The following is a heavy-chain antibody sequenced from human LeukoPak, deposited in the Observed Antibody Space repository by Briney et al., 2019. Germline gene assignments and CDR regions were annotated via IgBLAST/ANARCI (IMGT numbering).Heavy chain of an antibody. D-gene: IGHD2-2*01. J-gene: IGHJ4*02. CDR2: VYPGDFDT. CDR1: GYLFTNYW. V-gene: IGHV5-51*01. Sequence: GESLKISCKGSGYLFTNYWMAWVRQMPGKGLEWMGIVYPGDFDTSYSPSFQGQVTISADMSISTAYLQWSSLKASDTAMHFCARGRFCSSSSCSHFDYWGQGTLVTVSS. CDR3: ARGRFCSSSSCSHFDY.